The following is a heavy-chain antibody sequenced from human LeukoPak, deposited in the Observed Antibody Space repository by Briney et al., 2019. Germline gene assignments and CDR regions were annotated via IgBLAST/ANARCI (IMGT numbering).Heavy chain of an antibody. CDR2: IRFDGTNK. CDR3: AKDWRAYCGGDCYSYLDY. Sequence: GGSLRLSCAASGFTFNSYGMHWVRQAPGKGLEWVAFIRFDGTNKYYADSVKGRFTISRDNSKNTLYLQMNSLRADDTAVYYCAKDWRAYCGGDCYSYLDYWGQGTLVTVSS. CDR1: GFTFNSYG. D-gene: IGHD2-21*02. J-gene: IGHJ4*02. V-gene: IGHV3-30*02.